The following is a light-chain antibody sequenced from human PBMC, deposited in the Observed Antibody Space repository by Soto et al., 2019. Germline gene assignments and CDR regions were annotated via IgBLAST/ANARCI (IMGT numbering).Light chain of an antibody. CDR1: QSVSSN. CDR2: GAS. CDR3: QQYEEGPPSYT. V-gene: IGKV3-15*01. Sequence: EIVMTQSPATLSVSPGERATLSCRASQSVSSNFSWFQQKPGQAPRLLIYGASSRATGTAARIRGSGTGTEFTLTISGLQSEDFEVSYCQQYEEGPPSYTFGEGTKLEI. J-gene: IGKJ2*01.